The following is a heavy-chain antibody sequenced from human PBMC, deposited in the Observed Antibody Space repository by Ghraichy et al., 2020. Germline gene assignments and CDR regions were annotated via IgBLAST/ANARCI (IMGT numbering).Heavy chain of an antibody. J-gene: IGHJ3*02. CDR1: GFTFNTYW. D-gene: IGHD1-26*01. V-gene: IGHV3-7*03. Sequence: ESLNISCAASGFTFNTYWMSWVRQAPGKGLEWVANIKQDGSEKYYVDSVKGRFTISRDNAKNSLYLQMNSLRVEDTAVYFCARDGKWELLLRALDIWGQGTMVTVSS. CDR2: IKQDGSEK. CDR3: ARDGKWELLLRALDI.